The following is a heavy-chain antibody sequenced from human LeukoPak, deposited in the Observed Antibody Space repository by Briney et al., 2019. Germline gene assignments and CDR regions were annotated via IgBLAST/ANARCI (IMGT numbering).Heavy chain of an antibody. J-gene: IGHJ4*02. Sequence: PGGSLRLSCAASGFTFSNYAMHWVRQAPGKGLEWVSSISSSGTYLYYADSVKGRFTISRDNAKDSLYLQMNSLRVEDTAVYFCARGLFGVINPTDNWGQGTLVTVSS. V-gene: IGHV3-21*01. D-gene: IGHD3-3*01. CDR2: ISSSGTYL. CDR3: ARGLFGVINPTDN. CDR1: GFTFSNYA.